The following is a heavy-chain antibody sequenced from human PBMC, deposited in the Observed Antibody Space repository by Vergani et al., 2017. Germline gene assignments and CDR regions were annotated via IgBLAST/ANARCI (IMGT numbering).Heavy chain of an antibody. J-gene: IGHJ4*02. D-gene: IGHD2-2*01. Sequence: QVQLQQWGAGLLKPSETLSLTCAVYGGSFSGYYWSWIRQPPGKGLEWIGEINHSGRTNYNPSLKSRVTISVDTSKNQFSLKLSSVTAADTAVYYCARAMGGYCSSTSCPFDYWGQGTLVTVSS. CDR2: INHSGRT. CDR1: GGSFSGYY. V-gene: IGHV4-34*01. CDR3: ARAMGGYCSSTSCPFDY.